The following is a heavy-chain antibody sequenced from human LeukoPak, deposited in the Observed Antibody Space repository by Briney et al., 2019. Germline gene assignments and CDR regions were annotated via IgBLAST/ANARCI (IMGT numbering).Heavy chain of an antibody. CDR3: ARGSEPNYYGSGSYLY. CDR1: GYTFTSYG. D-gene: IGHD3-10*01. CDR2: ISAYNGNT. J-gene: IGHJ4*02. V-gene: IGHV1-18*04. Sequence: ASVKVSCKASGYTFTSYGISWVRQAPGQGLEWMGWISAYNGNTNYVQKLQGRVTMTTDTSTSTAYMELRSLRSDDTAVYYCARGSEPNYYGSGSYLYWGQGTLVTVSS.